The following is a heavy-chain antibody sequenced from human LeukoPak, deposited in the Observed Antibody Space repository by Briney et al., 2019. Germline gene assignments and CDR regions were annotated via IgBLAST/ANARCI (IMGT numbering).Heavy chain of an antibody. Sequence: GASVKVSCKASGYTFTGYYMHWVRHAPGQGLEWMGRINPNSGGTNYAQKFQGRVTMTRDTSISTAYMELSRLRSDDTAVYYCARVQTAMVPYYFDYWGQGTLVTVSS. V-gene: IGHV1-2*06. CDR2: INPNSGGT. CDR1: GYTFTGYY. D-gene: IGHD3-10*01. J-gene: IGHJ4*02. CDR3: ARVQTAMVPYYFDY.